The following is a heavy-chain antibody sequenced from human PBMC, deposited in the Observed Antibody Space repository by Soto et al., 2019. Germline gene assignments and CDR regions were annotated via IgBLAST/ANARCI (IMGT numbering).Heavy chain of an antibody. CDR1: GGSVSSGSYY. Sequence: PSETLSLTCTVSGGSVSSGSYYWSWIRQPPGKGLEWIGYIYYSGSTNYNPSLKSRVTISVDTSKNQFSLKLSSVTAADTAVYYCASTLMVRGVIPLPFDYWGQGTLVTVSS. CDR2: IYYSGST. J-gene: IGHJ4*02. D-gene: IGHD3-10*01. V-gene: IGHV4-61*01. CDR3: ASTLMVRGVIPLPFDY.